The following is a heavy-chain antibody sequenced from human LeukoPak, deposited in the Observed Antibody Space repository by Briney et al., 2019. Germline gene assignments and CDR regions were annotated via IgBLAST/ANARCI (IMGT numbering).Heavy chain of an antibody. CDR2: ISSSSSTI. Sequence: GGSLRLSCAASGFTFSSYAMSWVRQAPGKGLEWVSSISSSSSTIYYADSVKGRFTISRDNAKNSLYLQMNSLRAEDTAVYYCAYGSGSYYGYWGQGTLVTVSS. D-gene: IGHD3-10*01. V-gene: IGHV3-48*04. J-gene: IGHJ4*02. CDR3: AYGSGSYYGY. CDR1: GFTFSSYA.